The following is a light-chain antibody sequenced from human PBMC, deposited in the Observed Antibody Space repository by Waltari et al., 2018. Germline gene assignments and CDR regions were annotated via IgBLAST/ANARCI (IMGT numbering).Light chain of an antibody. V-gene: IGKV3-20*01. Sequence: EVVLTQSPGTLSFSPGERATLSCRASQNIRGAYLAWYQQRPGQAPRLLIYDSFIRATDIPDRFSGSGSGADFTLTISSLAPEDSAVYFCHQYDTSPQTFGQGTKVSIK. CDR1: QNIRGAY. CDR2: DSF. J-gene: IGKJ1*01. CDR3: HQYDTSPQT.